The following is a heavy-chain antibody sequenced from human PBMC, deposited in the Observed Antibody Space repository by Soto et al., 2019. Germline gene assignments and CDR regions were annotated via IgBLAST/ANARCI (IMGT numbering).Heavy chain of an antibody. CDR2: ISAYNGNT. J-gene: IGHJ4*02. CDR1: GYTFTFYD. Sequence: QVQLVQSGAEVKKPGASVKVSCKTSGYTFTFYDVTWVRQAPGQGLEWMGWISAYNGNTNYAQKLQGRVTMTTDTSTSTAYMELRRLRSDDTAVYYCASRRETHFDYWGQGTLVTVSS. V-gene: IGHV1-18*01. CDR3: ASRRETHFDY.